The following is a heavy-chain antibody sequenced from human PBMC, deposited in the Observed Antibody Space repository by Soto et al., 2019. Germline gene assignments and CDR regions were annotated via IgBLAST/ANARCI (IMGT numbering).Heavy chain of an antibody. CDR1: GFTFSSYS. J-gene: IGHJ4*02. V-gene: IGHV3-48*01. CDR3: ASIAAQPVDY. CDR2: ISSSSTI. Sequence: GGSLRLSCAASGFTFSSYSMNWVRQAPGKGLEWVSYISSSSTIYYADSVKGRFTISRDNAKNSLYLQMNSLRAEDTAVYYCASIAAQPVDYWGQGTLVTVSS. D-gene: IGHD6-13*01.